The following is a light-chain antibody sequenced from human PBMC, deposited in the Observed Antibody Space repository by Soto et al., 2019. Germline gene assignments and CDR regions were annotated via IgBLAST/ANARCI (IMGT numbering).Light chain of an antibody. V-gene: IGLV2-14*03. CDR3: CSYINANNNWV. CDR1: SDIGSNDY. Sequence: QSALTQPASVSGSPGQSITISCAGSDIGSNDYVTWYQQHPGKAPTLIIFDVSNRPSGVSHRFSGSKSGTTASLTISGLQADDEAYYYCCSYINANNNWVFGGGTKLTV. J-gene: IGLJ3*02. CDR2: DVS.